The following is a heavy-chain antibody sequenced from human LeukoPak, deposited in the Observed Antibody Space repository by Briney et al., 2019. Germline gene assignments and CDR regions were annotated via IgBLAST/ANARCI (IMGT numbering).Heavy chain of an antibody. CDR3: ARDVDCGGDCYSRYFDY. Sequence: ASVTVSFTASGYTFTSYGISWVRQAPGQGLEWMGWISAYNGITNYAQKLQGRVTMTTDTSTSTAYMELRSLRSDDTAVYYCARDVDCGGDCYSRYFDYWGQGTLVTVSS. D-gene: IGHD2-21*02. J-gene: IGHJ4*02. V-gene: IGHV1-18*01. CDR1: GYTFTSYG. CDR2: ISAYNGIT.